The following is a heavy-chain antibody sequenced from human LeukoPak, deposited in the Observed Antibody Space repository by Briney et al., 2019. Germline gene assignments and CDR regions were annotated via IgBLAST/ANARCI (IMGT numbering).Heavy chain of an antibody. CDR1: GFTFSSYA. Sequence: GGSLRLSCATSGFTFSSYAMSWVRQAPGKGLEWVSAISGSGGSTYYADSVKGRFTISRYNSKNTLYLQMNSLRAEDTAVYYCAKELKQWLNPYYFDYWGQGTLVTVSS. V-gene: IGHV3-23*01. J-gene: IGHJ4*02. CDR3: AKELKQWLNPYYFDY. CDR2: ISGSGGST. D-gene: IGHD6-19*01.